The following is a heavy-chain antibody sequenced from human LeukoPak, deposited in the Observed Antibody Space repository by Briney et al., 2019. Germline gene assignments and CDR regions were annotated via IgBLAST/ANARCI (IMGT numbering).Heavy chain of an antibody. Sequence: ASVKVSCKASGYTFTGYYMHWARQAPGQGLEWMGWINPNSGGTNYAQKFQGRVTMTRDTSISTAYMELSRLRSDDTAVYYCARDGAYGDYPGYWGQGTLVTVSS. D-gene: IGHD4-17*01. J-gene: IGHJ4*02. CDR2: INPNSGGT. V-gene: IGHV1-2*02. CDR3: ARDGAYGDYPGY. CDR1: GYTFTGYY.